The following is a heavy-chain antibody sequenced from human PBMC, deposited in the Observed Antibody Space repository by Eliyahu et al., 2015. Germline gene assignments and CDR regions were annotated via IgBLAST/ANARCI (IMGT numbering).Heavy chain of an antibody. CDR2: ISGSGGST. CDR1: GFTFXSYA. D-gene: IGHD3-3*01. CDR3: AKENDFLDYYYYYMDV. J-gene: IGHJ6*03. Sequence: EVQLLESGGGLVQPGGSLRLSCVAXGFTFXSYAMSWVRQAPGKGLGWVSAISGSGGSTYYADSVKGRFTISRDNSKNTLYLQMNSLRAEDTAVYYCAKENDFLDYYYYYMDVWGKGTTVTVSS. V-gene: IGHV3-23*01.